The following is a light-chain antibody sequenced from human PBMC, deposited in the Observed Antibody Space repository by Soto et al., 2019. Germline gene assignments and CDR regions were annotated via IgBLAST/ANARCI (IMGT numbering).Light chain of an antibody. CDR3: QQYNDWPLLT. Sequence: DIVLTQSPATLSVSPGERATLSCRASQSVASYLAWYHQKPGQAPRLLIYGASTRATGVPARFSGSGSGTEFTLTISSLQSEDFAVYYCQQYNDWPLLTFGGGTKVDIK. CDR1: QSVASY. CDR2: GAS. V-gene: IGKV3-15*01. J-gene: IGKJ4*01.